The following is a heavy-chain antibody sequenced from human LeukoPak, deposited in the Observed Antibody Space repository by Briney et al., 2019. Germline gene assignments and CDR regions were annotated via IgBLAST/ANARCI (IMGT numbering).Heavy chain of an antibody. CDR3: ARGNSSGWYGTPIPFDY. CDR2: IWYDGSNK. CDR1: GFSFSSYG. J-gene: IGHJ4*02. D-gene: IGHD6-19*01. Sequence: GGSLRLSCVASGFSFSSYGMHWVRQAPGKGLEWVAVIWYDGSNKYYADSVKGRFTISRDNSRNTLYLQMNSLRAEDTAVYYCARGNSSGWYGTPIPFDYWGQGTLVTVSS. V-gene: IGHV3-33*01.